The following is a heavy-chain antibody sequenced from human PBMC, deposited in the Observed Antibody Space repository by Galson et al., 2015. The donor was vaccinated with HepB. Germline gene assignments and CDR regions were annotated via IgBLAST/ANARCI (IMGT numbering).Heavy chain of an antibody. J-gene: IGHJ3*02. CDR1: RFTFDDYA. D-gene: IGHD6-13*01. CDR2: ISWNSGSL. V-gene: IGHV3-9*01. Sequence: SLRLSCAGSRFTFDDYAMLWARQAPGLGLEWVSGISWNSGSLHYPDPVKGRVTISRDNAKNSLYLQMNSLRAEDTALYYCAKDIEGRGSWYNGDAFDIWGQGTMVTVS. CDR3: AKDIEGRGSWYNGDAFDI.